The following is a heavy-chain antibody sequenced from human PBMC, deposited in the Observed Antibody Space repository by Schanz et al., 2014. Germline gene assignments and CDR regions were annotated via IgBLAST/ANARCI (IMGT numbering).Heavy chain of an antibody. CDR2: IYIGGTT. CDR1: GFSVGNKY. J-gene: IGHJ4*02. Sequence: EVQLVESGGGLVQPGGSLRLSCAASGFSVGNKYMNWVRQAPGKGLEWVSFIYIGGTTYYTDSVKGRFTISRDSSKNTLFLQMNSLRTEDTAVYYCARLDPYCRSGTCSRAFDFWGQGTLVTVSS. CDR3: ARLDPYCRSGTCSRAFDF. V-gene: IGHV3-66*02. D-gene: IGHD2-15*01.